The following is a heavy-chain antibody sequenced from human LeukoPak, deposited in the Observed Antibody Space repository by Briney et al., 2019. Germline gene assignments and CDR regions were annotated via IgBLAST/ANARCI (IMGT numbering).Heavy chain of an antibody. J-gene: IGHJ5*02. Sequence: KPSETLSLTCTGSGGSISSSRYYWGWIRQPPGKGLEWIGRIYYSGSTYYNPSLKSRVTISVDTSNNQFSLKLSSVTAADTAVYYCAAAASWFDPWGQGTLVTVSS. V-gene: IGHV4-39*01. CDR1: GGSISSSRYY. CDR2: IYYSGST. CDR3: AAAASWFDP. D-gene: IGHD2-2*01.